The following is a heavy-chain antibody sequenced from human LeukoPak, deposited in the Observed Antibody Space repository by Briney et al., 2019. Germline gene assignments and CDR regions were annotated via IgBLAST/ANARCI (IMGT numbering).Heavy chain of an antibody. J-gene: IGHJ4*02. V-gene: IGHV1-69*04. CDR2: IIPILGIA. D-gene: IGHD6-13*01. Sequence: SVKVPCKASGGTFSSYAISWVRQAPGQGLEWMGRIIPILGIANYAQKFQGRVTITADKSTSTAYMELSSLRSEDTAVYYCARLAAAGIYYFDYWGQGTLVTVSS. CDR3: ARLAAAGIYYFDY. CDR1: GGTFSSYA.